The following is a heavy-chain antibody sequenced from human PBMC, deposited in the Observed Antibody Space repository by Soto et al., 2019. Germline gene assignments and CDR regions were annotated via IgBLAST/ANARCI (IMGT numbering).Heavy chain of an antibody. V-gene: IGHV4-31*03. J-gene: IGHJ4*02. CDR3: ARVNLMTTVTVDY. CDR1: CGPLRSCGYY. Sequence: QVQLQESGPGLVKPSQTLSLTCTVSCGPLRSCGYYWSWMRQHPGKGLEWIGYIYYSGSTYYNPSLKSRVTISVDTSKNQFSLKLSSVTAADTAVYYCARVNLMTTVTVDYWGQGTLVTVSS. CDR2: IYYSGST. D-gene: IGHD4-4*01.